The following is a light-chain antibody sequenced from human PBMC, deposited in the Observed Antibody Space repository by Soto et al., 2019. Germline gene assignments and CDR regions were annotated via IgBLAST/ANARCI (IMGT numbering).Light chain of an antibody. J-gene: IGLJ2*01. Sequence: QSVLTQPPSASGTPGQRVTISCSGSSSNIGSNYVYWYQQLPGTAPKLLIYRNNQRPSGVPVRFSGSKSGTSASLAISGLRSEDEADYYCAAWDDSLSGVVFGGGTKLTV. CDR1: SSNIGSNY. V-gene: IGLV1-47*01. CDR3: AAWDDSLSGVV. CDR2: RNN.